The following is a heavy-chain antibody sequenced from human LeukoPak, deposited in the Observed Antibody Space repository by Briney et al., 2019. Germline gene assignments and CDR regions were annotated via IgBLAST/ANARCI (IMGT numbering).Heavy chain of an antibody. CDR3: ARAPYGRPPDY. CDR2: ISYDGRNK. D-gene: IGHD4-17*01. V-gene: IGHV3-30*04. CDR1: GFTFSSFA. J-gene: IGHJ4*02. Sequence: GGSLRLSGAASGFTFSSFAMHWVAQAQGKGWKGVVVISYDGRNKDYEDSVRGRLTISRDNSKNTLYLQMNSLRAEDTAVYYCARAPYGRPPDYWGQGTLVTVSS.